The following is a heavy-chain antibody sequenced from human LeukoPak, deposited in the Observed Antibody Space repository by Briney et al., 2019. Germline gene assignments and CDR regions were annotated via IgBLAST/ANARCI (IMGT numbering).Heavy chain of an antibody. CDR1: GGSFSGYY. J-gene: IGHJ6*03. V-gene: IGHV4-34*01. Sequence: SETLSLTCAVDGGSFSGYYWSWIRQPPGKGLEWIGEINHSGSTNYNPSLKSRVTISVDTTKKQFSLKLSSVTAADTAVYYCAREGGSSTWSRYYYYMDVWGKGTTVTVSS. CDR2: INHSGST. CDR3: AREGGSSTWSRYYYYMDV. D-gene: IGHD6-13*01.